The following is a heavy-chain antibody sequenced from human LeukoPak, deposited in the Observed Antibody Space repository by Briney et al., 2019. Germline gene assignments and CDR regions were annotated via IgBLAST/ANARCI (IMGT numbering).Heavy chain of an antibody. D-gene: IGHD5-12*01. Sequence: GGSLRLSCAASGFSFSDYYVSWLRQAPGKGLEWISYISSSYTHTNYADSVKGRFTMSRDNTKNPVYLQMNSLRAEDTAVYYCVRHSKESSGYDSSFDYWGQGTLVTVSS. J-gene: IGHJ4*02. CDR2: ISSSYTHT. CDR3: VRHSKESSGYDSSFDY. CDR1: GFSFSDYY. V-gene: IGHV3-11*03.